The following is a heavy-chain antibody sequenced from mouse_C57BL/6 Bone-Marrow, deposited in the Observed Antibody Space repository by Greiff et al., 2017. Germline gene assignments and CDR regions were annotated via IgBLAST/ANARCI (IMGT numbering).Heavy chain of an antibody. CDR2: IYPSSGST. V-gene: IGHV1-55*01. Sequence: VQPQQPGAELVKPGASGKMSCKASGYTFTSYWITWVKQRPGQGLEWIGDIYPSSGSTNYKAKFKSKATLTVDTSSSTANMQLSSLTSEDSAVYYCEVLLRDYWGQGTTLTVSS. J-gene: IGHJ2*01. D-gene: IGHD1-1*01. CDR1: GYTFTSYW. CDR3: EVLLRDY.